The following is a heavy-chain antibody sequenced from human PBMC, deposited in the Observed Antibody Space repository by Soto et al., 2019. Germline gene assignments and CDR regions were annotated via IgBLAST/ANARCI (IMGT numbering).Heavy chain of an antibody. J-gene: IGHJ4*02. CDR2: IHYTVAT. D-gene: IGHD5-12*01. CDR3: ARLRYSAYYVTYHLDY. Sequence: QVQLQESGPGLVKPSETLSLTCTVSGGSITSYYWSWIRQSPGKGLESIGYIHYTVATNYNPSLKSRVTISVDTSKNQFSLKLSSVTAADAVVYYCARLRYSAYYVTYHLDYWGQGAVVTVSS. CDR1: GGSITSYY. V-gene: IGHV4-59*08.